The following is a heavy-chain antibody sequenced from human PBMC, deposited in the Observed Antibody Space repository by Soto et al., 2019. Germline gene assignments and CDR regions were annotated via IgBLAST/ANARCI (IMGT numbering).Heavy chain of an antibody. D-gene: IGHD3-16*02. CDR2: ISFDGINK. CDR3: GATTSYDYVWGSYRYWGDAFDL. J-gene: IGHJ3*01. Sequence: QVQLVESGGGVVQPGRSLRLSCAASGFIFSTYGMHWVRQAPGKGLEWVAVISFDGINKYSADSVKGRFSISRDNAKNTLYLQMNSLRADDTAVYSCGATTSYDYVWGSYRYWGDAFDLWGQGTMVSVSS. V-gene: IGHV3-30*03. CDR1: GFIFSTYG.